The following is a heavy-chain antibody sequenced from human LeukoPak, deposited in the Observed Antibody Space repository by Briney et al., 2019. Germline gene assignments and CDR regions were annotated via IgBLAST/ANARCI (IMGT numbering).Heavy chain of an antibody. CDR1: GGSISSGGYY. CDR2: IYYSGST. J-gene: IGHJ4*02. V-gene: IGHV4-31*03. D-gene: IGHD3-22*01. Sequence: SETLSLTCTVSGGSISSGGYYWSWIRQHPGKGLEWIGYIYYSGSTYYNPSLKSRVTISVDTSKNQFSLKLSSVTAADTAVYYCAGLVGRYSSGLYYYYFDYWGQGTLVTVSS. CDR3: AGLVGRYSSGLYYYYFDY.